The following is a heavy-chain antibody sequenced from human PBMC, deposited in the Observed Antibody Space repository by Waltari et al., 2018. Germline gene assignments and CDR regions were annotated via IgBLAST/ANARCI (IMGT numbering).Heavy chain of an antibody. J-gene: IGHJ1*01. Sequence: QVQLVQSGAEVKKPGASVKVSCRASGYTFTSYDINWVRQATGQGLEWMGWMNPNSSNTDYAQTFQGRVTMTRNTSISTAYMELSSLRSEDTAVYYCATVAVDTAMVTLGYFQHWGQGTLVTVSS. V-gene: IGHV1-8*01. CDR1: GYTFTSYD. CDR2: MNPNSSNT. D-gene: IGHD5-18*01. CDR3: ATVAVDTAMVTLGYFQH.